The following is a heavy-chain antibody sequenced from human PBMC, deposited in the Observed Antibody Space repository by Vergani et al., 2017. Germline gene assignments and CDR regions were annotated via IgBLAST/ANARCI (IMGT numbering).Heavy chain of an antibody. Sequence: QVQLVQSGAEVKKPGSSVKVSCKASGGTFSSYAISWVRQAPGQGLEWMGRIIPILGIAKYAQKFQGRVTITADKSTSTAYMELSSLRSEDTAVYYCARCITIFGVVMSNYYYYMDVWGKGTTVTVSS. CDR1: GGTFSSYA. CDR3: ARCITIFGVVMSNYYYYMDV. V-gene: IGHV1-69*04. CDR2: IIPILGIA. J-gene: IGHJ6*03. D-gene: IGHD3-3*01.